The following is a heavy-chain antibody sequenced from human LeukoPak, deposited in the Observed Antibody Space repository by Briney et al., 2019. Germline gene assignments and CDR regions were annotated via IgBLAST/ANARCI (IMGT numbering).Heavy chain of an antibody. CDR3: ASAYCGGECYSPEEEYYYYGMDV. J-gene: IGHJ6*01. Sequence: GASVKVSCKASGYTFTSYYVHWVRQAPGQGLEWMGIINPSGGSTSYAQKFQGRVTMTRDTSTSTVYMELSSLRSADAAVYYCASAYCGGECYSPEEEYYYYGMDVWRKASTLTVPS. CDR2: INPSGGST. CDR1: GYTFTSYY. V-gene: IGHV1-46*01. D-gene: IGHD2-21*01.